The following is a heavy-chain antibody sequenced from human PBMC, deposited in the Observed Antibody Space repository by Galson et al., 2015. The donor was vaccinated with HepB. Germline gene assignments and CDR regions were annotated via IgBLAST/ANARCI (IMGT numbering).Heavy chain of an antibody. CDR2: IYYSGST. V-gene: IGHV4-59*09. J-gene: IGHJ2*01. CDR3: ARGYYYDSSGYWYFDL. Sequence: EWIGYIYYSGSTNYNPSLKSRVTISVDTSKNQFSLTLSSVTAADTAVYYCARGYYYDSSGYWYFDLWGRGTLVTVSS. D-gene: IGHD3-22*01.